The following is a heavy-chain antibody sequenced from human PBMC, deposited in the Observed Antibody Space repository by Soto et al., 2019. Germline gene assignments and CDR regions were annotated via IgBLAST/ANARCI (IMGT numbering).Heavy chain of an antibody. Sequence: EVQLLESGGGLAQPGGSLRLSCAASGFTFRTYAMNWVRQAPGEGLEWVSDISGSGDSTHYSDSVKGRFTISRDNSKNXXXLXXXXXXXXXXXXXXXXXXXXAXXWYNFAHWGRGTLVTVSS. CDR1: GFTFRTYA. CDR3: XXXXXAXXWYNFAH. V-gene: IGHV3-23*01. CDR2: ISGSGDST. J-gene: IGHJ4*02. D-gene: IGHD1-20*01.